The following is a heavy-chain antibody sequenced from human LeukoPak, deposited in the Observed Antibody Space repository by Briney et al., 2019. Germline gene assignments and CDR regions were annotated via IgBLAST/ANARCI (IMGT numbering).Heavy chain of an antibody. Sequence: GGSLRLSCAASGFTFSSYWMSWVRQAPGKGLEWVANIKQDGSEKYYVDSVKGRFTISRDNAKNSLYLQMNSLRAEDTAVYYCAKELMDYCSSTSCYGHDAFDIWGQGTMVTVSS. CDR1: GFTFSSYW. CDR2: IKQDGSEK. J-gene: IGHJ3*02. CDR3: AKELMDYCSSTSCYGHDAFDI. D-gene: IGHD2-2*01. V-gene: IGHV3-7*01.